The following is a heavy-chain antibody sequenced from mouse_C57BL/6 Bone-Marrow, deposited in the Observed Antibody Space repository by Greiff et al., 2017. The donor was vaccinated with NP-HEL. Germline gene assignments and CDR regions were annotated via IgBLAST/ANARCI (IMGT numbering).Heavy chain of an antibody. CDR3: ASPYYGSTLAWFAY. V-gene: IGHV7-3*01. CDR1: GFTFTDYY. J-gene: IGHJ3*01. D-gene: IGHD1-1*01. CDR2: IRNKANGYTT. Sequence: EVQVVESGGGLVQPGGSLSLSCAASGFTFTDYYMSWVRQPPGKALEWLGFIRNKANGYTTEYSASVRVRFTISRDNSHSILYLQMNALRAEDSATYYCASPYYGSTLAWFAYWGKGTLVTVAA.